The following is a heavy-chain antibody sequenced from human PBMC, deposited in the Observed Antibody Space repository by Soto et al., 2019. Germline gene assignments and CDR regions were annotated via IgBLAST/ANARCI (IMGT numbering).Heavy chain of an antibody. CDR1: GFTFSGSA. CDR2: IRSKANSYAT. D-gene: IGHD1-1*01. V-gene: IGHV3-73*01. J-gene: IGHJ6*02. Sequence: XGSLSLTCAASGFTFSGSAMHWVRQASGKGLEWVGRIRSKANSYATAYAASVKGRFTISRDDSKNTAYLQMNSLKTEDTAVYYCTRQVTWNPTPHYGMDVWGQGTTVTVSS. CDR3: TRQVTWNPTPHYGMDV.